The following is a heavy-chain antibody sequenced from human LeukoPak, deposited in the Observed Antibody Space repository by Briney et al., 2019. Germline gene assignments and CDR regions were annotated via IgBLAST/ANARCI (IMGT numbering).Heavy chain of an antibody. CDR2: IYPGDSDT. J-gene: IGHJ5*02. V-gene: IGHV5-51*01. CDR3: ARELGYCSSTSCYGFDP. CDR1: GYSFTSYW. D-gene: IGHD2-2*01. Sequence: GESLKISCKGSGYSFTSYWIGWVRQMPGKGLEWMGIIYPGDSDTRYSPSFQGQVTISADKSISTAYLQWSSLKASDTDMYYCARELGYCSSTSCYGFDPWGQGTLVTVSS.